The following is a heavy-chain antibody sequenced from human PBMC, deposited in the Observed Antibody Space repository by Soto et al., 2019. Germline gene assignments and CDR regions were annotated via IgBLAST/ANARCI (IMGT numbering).Heavy chain of an antibody. CDR1: GFTFSSYA. J-gene: IGHJ3*02. Sequence: LRLSCAASGFTFSSYAMSWVRQAPGKGLEWVSAISGSGGSTYYADSVKGRFTISRDNSKNTLYLQMNSLRAEDTAVYYCAKDFQRFLEPPDAFDIWGQGTMVTVSS. CDR3: AKDFQRFLEPPDAFDI. CDR2: ISGSGGST. V-gene: IGHV3-23*01. D-gene: IGHD3-3*01.